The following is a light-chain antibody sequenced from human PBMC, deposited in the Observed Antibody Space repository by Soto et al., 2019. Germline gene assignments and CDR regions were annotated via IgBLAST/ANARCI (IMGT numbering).Light chain of an antibody. Sequence: EIVLTQSPGTLSLSPGERATLSCRASQSVTSNFLAWYQQKAGQAPRLLIYGASSRATGVPDRFSGSGSGTDFTLIINRLEPEDFAVYYCQQYGSSPKTFGQGTKV. CDR2: GAS. V-gene: IGKV3-20*01. J-gene: IGKJ1*01. CDR1: QSVTSNF. CDR3: QQYGSSPKT.